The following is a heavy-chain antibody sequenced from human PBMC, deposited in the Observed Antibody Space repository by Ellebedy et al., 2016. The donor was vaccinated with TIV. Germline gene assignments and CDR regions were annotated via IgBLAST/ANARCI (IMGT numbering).Heavy chain of an antibody. Sequence: MPGGSLRLSCSVSGGSVSTTRYYWAWIRQPPGKGLEWIGSVYYSGSPYYNPSFKSRVTLSADPSKNPFSLNLTRVTAADTAVYYCARIDSWQPIDDWGQGILVTISS. D-gene: IGHD3-9*01. CDR2: VYYSGSP. CDR3: ARIDSWQPIDD. CDR1: GGSVSTTRYY. V-gene: IGHV4-39*02. J-gene: IGHJ4*02.